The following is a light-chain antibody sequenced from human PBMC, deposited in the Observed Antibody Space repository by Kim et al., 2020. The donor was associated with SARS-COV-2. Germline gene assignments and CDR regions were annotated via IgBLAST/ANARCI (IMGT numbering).Light chain of an antibody. V-gene: IGLV2-11*01. CDR1: SSDVGGYNY. CDR3: CSYAGSYPYV. J-gene: IGLJ1*01. Sequence: GQSATISCTGTSSDVGGYNYVSWYQQHPGKAPKLMIYDVSKRPSGVPDRFSGSKSGNTASLTISGLQAEDEADYYCCSYAGSYPYVFGTGTKVTVL. CDR2: DVS.